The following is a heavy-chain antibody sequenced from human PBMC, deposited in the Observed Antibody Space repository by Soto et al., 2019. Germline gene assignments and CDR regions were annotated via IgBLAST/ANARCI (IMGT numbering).Heavy chain of an antibody. CDR1: GDSVSSNSAA. J-gene: IGHJ6*04. CDR3: ARDRDMATENYCNGRDW. V-gene: IGHV6-1*01. CDR2: TYYRSKCYN. Sequence: SQTHSLTCAISGDSVSSNSAAWNWIRQSPSRGHDWLGRTYYRSKCYNDYAVSVKSRITINPYTYKNQFSLQLHSVTPEDTAVYFCARDRDMATENYCNGRDWWGEGATVTVSS. D-gene: IGHD5-12*01.